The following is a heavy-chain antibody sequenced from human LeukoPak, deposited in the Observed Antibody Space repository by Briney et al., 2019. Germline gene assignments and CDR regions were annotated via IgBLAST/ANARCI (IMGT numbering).Heavy chain of an antibody. J-gene: IGHJ4*02. CDR1: GFTFGTYS. CDR2: INTGSGTI. CDR3: VRDLNWGFHY. Sequence: GGSLRLSCASSGFTFGTYSMNWVRQAPGKGLEWLSFINTGSGTIYYADSVEGRFTISRDNAKNSLYLQMNSLRDEDTAVYYCVRDLNWGFHYWGQGTLVTVSS. V-gene: IGHV3-48*02. D-gene: IGHD7-27*01.